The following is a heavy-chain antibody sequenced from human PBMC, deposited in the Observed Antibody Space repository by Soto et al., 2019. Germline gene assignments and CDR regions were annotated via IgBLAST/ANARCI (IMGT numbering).Heavy chain of an antibody. CDR1: GGSISSYY. Sequence: QVQLQESGPGLVKPSETLSLTCTVSGGSISSYYWSWIRQPPGKGLEWIGYIYYSGSTNYNPSLKSRVTISVDTSKNQFSLKLSSVTAADTAVYYCARGRRDHVLRYFDWLETFDYWGQGTLVTVSS. V-gene: IGHV4-59*01. D-gene: IGHD3-9*01. CDR3: ARGRRDHVLRYFDWLETFDY. CDR2: IYYSGST. J-gene: IGHJ4*02.